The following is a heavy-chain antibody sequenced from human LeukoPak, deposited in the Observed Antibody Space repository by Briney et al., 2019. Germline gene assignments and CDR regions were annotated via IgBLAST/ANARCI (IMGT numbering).Heavy chain of an antibody. CDR2: ISGSGGTT. CDR3: AKGSLVEVAGNAGGEAAFDI. Sequence: PGGSLRLSCAASGFTFSNYAMSWVRQAPGKGLEWVSGISGSGGTTYHADSAKGRFTISRDNSKNTLYVQMKSLRAEDTAVYYCAKGSLVEVAGNAGGEAAFDIWGQGTMVSVSS. CDR1: GFTFSNYA. V-gene: IGHV3-23*01. D-gene: IGHD6-19*01. J-gene: IGHJ3*02.